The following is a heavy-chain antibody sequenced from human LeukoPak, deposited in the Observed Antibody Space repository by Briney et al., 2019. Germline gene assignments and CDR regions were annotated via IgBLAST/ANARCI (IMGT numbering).Heavy chain of an antibody. CDR3: ARDFGYSTAGDHYYGMDV. CDR1: GGSINYY. V-gene: IGHV4-59*01. CDR2: ITSSGYT. J-gene: IGHJ6*02. Sequence: SETLSLTCTVSGGSINYYWSWIRQPPGKGLEWIGYITSSGYTNYNPSLRSRVTISLDTSEMQLSLRLSSVTAADTAVYFCARDFGYSTAGDHYYGMDVWGQGTTVSVSS. D-gene: IGHD5-12*01.